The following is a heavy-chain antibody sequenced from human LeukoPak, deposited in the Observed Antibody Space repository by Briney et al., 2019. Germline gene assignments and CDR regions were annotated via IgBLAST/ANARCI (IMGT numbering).Heavy chain of an antibody. J-gene: IGHJ4*02. CDR1: GYTFTGYY. CDR3: ARVRYSSSQD. Sequence: ASVKVSCKASGYTFTGYYMHWVRQAPGQGLEWMGWINPNSGGTNYAQKFQGRVTMTRDTSISTAHMELSRLRSDDTAVYYCARVRYSSSQDWGQGTLVTVSS. CDR2: INPNSGGT. V-gene: IGHV1-2*02. D-gene: IGHD6-19*01.